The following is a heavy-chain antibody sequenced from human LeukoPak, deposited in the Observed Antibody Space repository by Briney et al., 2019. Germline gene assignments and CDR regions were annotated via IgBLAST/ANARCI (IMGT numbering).Heavy chain of an antibody. CDR2: ISHGGST. D-gene: IGHD2-2*02. J-gene: IGHJ3*02. CDR3: ATGALVVPAAIRI. Sequence: GSLRLSCAASGFTFSSYSMNWVRRAPGKGLEWIGDISHGGSTHYNPSLKSRVTISLDRSKNQFSLKLNSVTAADTAVYYCATGALVVPAAIRIWGQGTLVIVSS. CDR1: GFTFSSYSM. V-gene: IGHV4-4*02.